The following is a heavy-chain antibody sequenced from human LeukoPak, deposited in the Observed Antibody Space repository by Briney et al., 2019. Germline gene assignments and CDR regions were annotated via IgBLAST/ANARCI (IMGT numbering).Heavy chain of an antibody. CDR1: GDSITSGGYY. CDR2: IYKTGST. CDR3: ARDVLR. J-gene: IGHJ4*02. V-gene: IGHV4-31*03. Sequence: SETLSLTCTVSGDSITSGGYYWSWIRRRPGKGLEWIGYIYKTGSTYYNPSLKSRVTMSVDTSRNQFSLKVNSVTAADTAVYYCARDVLRWGQGTLVTVSS.